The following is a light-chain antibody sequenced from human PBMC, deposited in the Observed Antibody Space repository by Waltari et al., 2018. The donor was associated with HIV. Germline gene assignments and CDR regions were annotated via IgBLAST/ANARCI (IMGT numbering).Light chain of an antibody. CDR2: DVS. CDR1: SSDVGGYNY. J-gene: IGLJ3*02. CDR3: SSYTSSRTVV. Sequence: QSALTQPASVSGSPGQSITISCTGTSSDVGGYNYVSWCQQHPGKAPKLMIYDVSKRPSGVSNRFSGSKSGNTASLTISVLQAEDEADYYCSSYTSSRTVVFGGGTKLTVL. V-gene: IGLV2-14*01.